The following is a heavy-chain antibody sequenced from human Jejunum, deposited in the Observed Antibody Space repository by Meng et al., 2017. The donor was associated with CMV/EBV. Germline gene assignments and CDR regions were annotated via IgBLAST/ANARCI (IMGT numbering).Heavy chain of an antibody. CDR2: IDTDGTST. J-gene: IGHJ4*02. V-gene: IGHV3-74*01. CDR3: VRGLDS. D-gene: IGHD3-16*01. CDR1: GFIVTNYG. Sequence: GSERLSWAASGFIVTNYGMDWVRQAPGKGVVWVSRIDTDGTSTNCADSVKGRFTVSRDNAKNTLYLQMNSLRVEDTAIYYCVRGLDSWGQGTLVTVSS.